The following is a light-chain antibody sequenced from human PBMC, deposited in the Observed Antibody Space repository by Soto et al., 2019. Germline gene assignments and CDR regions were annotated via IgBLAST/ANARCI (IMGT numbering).Light chain of an antibody. V-gene: IGLV2-14*01. CDR1: SSDVGGYNY. J-gene: IGLJ1*01. Sequence: QSALTQPASVSGSPGQSITISCTGTSSDVGGYNYVSWYQHHPGKAPKLMIYEVNNRPSGVSNRFSGSKSGNTASLTISGLQAGDEADYYCGSYAGSNNYVFGTGTKVTVL. CDR3: GSYAGSNNYV. CDR2: EVN.